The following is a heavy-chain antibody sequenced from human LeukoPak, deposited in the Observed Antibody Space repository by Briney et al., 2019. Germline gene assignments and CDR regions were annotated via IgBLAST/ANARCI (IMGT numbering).Heavy chain of an antibody. CDR2: IYSGGST. CDR1: GFTVSSNY. J-gene: IGHJ4*02. D-gene: IGHD6-19*01. V-gene: IGHV3-53*01. Sequence: VGSLRLSCAASGFTVSSNYMSWVRQAPGKGLEWVSVIYSGGSTYYADSVKGRFTISRDNSKNTLYLQMNSLRAEDTAVYYCARVSGWDYFDYWGQGTLVTASS. CDR3: ARVSGWDYFDY.